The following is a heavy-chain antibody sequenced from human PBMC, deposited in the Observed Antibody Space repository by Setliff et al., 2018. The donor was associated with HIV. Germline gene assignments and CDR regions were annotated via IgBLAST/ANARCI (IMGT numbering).Heavy chain of an antibody. V-gene: IGHV4-59*01. J-gene: IGHJ5*02. Sequence: PSETLSLTCTVSGASISSDSWSWIRQSPGKGLEWIGFILNREVTNYNPSLQSRVSISMDTSKNQFSLKLHSVTAADTAIYHRAKGGASSHWLGPWGQGTLVTVSS. CDR3: AKGGASSHWLGP. D-gene: IGHD3-16*01. CDR1: GASISSDS. CDR2: ILNREVT.